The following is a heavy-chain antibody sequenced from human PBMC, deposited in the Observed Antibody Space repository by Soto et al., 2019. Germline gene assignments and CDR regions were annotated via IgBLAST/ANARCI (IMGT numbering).Heavy chain of an antibody. V-gene: IGHV4-30-4*01. CDR1: GASIRSTDYY. CDR3: ARGRSTAGNWFDP. Sequence: SETLSLTCTVSGASIRSTDYYWSWIRQAPGKGLEWIGYVYYTGSTYYNPSLMSRLTISVDTSKNQFSLKLSSVTAADTAVYYCARGRSTAGNWFDPWGQGTLVTVSS. CDR2: VYYTGST. D-gene: IGHD2-21*02. J-gene: IGHJ5*02.